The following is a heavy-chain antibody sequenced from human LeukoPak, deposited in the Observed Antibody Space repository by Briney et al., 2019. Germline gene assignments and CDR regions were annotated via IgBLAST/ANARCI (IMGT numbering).Heavy chain of an antibody. D-gene: IGHD1-26*01. CDR3: TADKWEPLDY. Sequence: ASVKVSCKVSGASLSETSIHWVRQAPGQWLEWMGGFDPEDGESIFAQRFQGRFSMTEDTSTDTAYMELRSLRPEDTAVYCATADKWEPLDYWGQGTLVTVSS. J-gene: IGHJ4*02. V-gene: IGHV1-24*01. CDR2: FDPEDGES. CDR1: GASLSETS.